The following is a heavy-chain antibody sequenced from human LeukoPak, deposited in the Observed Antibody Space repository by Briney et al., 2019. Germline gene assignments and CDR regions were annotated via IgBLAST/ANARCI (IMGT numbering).Heavy chain of an antibody. CDR1: GYSFTSYW. J-gene: IGHJ4*02. CDR3: ARIRWLGEETFDY. D-gene: IGHD5-18*01. Sequence: GESLKISCKGSGYSFTSYWIGWVRQMPGKGLEWMGIIYPGDSDTRYSPSFQGQVTISADTSISTAYMELSRLRSDDTAVYYCARIRWLGEETFDYWGQGTLVTVSS. CDR2: IYPGDSDT. V-gene: IGHV5-51*01.